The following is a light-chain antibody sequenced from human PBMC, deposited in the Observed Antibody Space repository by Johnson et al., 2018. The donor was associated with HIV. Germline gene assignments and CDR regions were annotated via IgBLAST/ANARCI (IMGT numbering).Light chain of an antibody. J-gene: IGLJ1*01. V-gene: IGLV1-51*01. Sequence: QSVLTQPPSVSAAPGQKVTISCSGSSSNIGNNYVSWYQQLPGTAPKLLIYDNNKRPSGIPDRFSGAKSGTSASLAISGLQADDETDYYCSAWDDSLKGLVFGTGTKVTGL. CDR2: DNN. CDR1: SSNIGNNY. CDR3: SAWDDSLKGLV.